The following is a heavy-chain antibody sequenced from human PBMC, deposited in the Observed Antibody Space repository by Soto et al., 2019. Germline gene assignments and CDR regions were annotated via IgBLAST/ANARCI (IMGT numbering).Heavy chain of an antibody. CDR3: ATANTPYAFDM. J-gene: IGHJ3*02. Sequence: VQLVESGGGLVQPGESLRLSCTASGLTFSISWMTWVHQAPGEGLEWVSNINPAGNVQHYDGSVKERFTISRDKAKNSLFLQMSGLRVEDTAVYYCATANTPYAFDMWGKGTMVTVSS. V-gene: IGHV3-7*01. CDR2: INPAGNVQ. CDR1: GLTFSISW.